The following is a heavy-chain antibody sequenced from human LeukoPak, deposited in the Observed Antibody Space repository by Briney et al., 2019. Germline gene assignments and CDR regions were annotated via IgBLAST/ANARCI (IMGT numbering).Heavy chain of an antibody. CDR1: GFTFSSYS. CDR3: AEDGRDNNNFWNYNMDV. V-gene: IGHV3-48*04. J-gene: IGHJ6*03. CDR2: ISSSSSNI. Sequence: GGSLRLSCAASGFTFSSYSMYWVRQAPGKGLEWVSYISSSSSNIYYADSVKGRFTISRDNAKNSLYLQMNSLRAEDTAVYYCAEDGRDNNNFWNYNMDVWGKGTTVTVSS. D-gene: IGHD4-11*01.